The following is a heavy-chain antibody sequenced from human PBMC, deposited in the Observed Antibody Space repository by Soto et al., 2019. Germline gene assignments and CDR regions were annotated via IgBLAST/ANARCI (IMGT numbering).Heavy chain of an antibody. D-gene: IGHD2-2*01. J-gene: IGHJ6*02. CDR2: ISGSGDST. Sequence: GSLRLSCAASGFTFSSYAMAWVRQAPGKGLDWVSVISGSGDSTDYADSVKGRFTISRDNSKNTLYLQMNSLRVDDTAVYYCAKGVCSSTTCPLYGMDVWGQGTTVTVSS. CDR3: AKGVCSSTTCPLYGMDV. V-gene: IGHV3-23*01. CDR1: GFTFSSYA.